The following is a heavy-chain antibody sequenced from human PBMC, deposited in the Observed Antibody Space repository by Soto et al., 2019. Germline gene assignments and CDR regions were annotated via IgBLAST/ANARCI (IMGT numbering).Heavy chain of an antibody. CDR2: IKSKTDGGTT. V-gene: IGHV3-15*01. J-gene: IGHJ3*02. CDR3: TTDVGYYGSGSFDAFDI. CDR1: GFTFSNAW. D-gene: IGHD3-10*01. Sequence: PGGSLRLSCAASGFTFSNAWMSWVRQTPGKGLEWVGRIKSKTDGGTTDYAAPVKGRFTISRDDSKNTLYLQMNSPKTEDTAVYYCTTDVGYYGSGSFDAFDIWGQGTMVTVSS.